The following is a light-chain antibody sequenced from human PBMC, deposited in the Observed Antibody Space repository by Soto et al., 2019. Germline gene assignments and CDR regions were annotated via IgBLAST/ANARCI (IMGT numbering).Light chain of an antibody. CDR3: QYYDSSRSGYVV. CDR1: SSNIGAGYD. Sequence: QSVLTQPPSVSGAPGQRVTISCTGSSSNIGAGYDVHWYQQLPGTAPKLLIYGNSNRPSGVPDRFSGSKSGTSASLAITGLQAEDEADYYCQYYDSSRSGYVVFGGWTKVTVL. V-gene: IGLV1-40*01. CDR2: GNS. J-gene: IGLJ2*01.